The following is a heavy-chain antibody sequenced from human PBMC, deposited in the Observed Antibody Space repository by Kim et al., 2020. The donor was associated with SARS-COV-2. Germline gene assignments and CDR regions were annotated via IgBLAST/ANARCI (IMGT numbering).Heavy chain of an antibody. Sequence: PSRTSRVTLSVDTSKNQFSLKLSSVTAADTAVYYCARDGRVGYYYYGMDVWGQGTTVTVSS. D-gene: IGHD1-26*01. CDR3: ARDGRVGYYYYGMDV. V-gene: IGHV4-59*01. J-gene: IGHJ6*02.